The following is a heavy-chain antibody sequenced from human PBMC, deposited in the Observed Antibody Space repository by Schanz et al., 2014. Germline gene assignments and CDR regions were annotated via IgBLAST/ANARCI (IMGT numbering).Heavy chain of an antibody. Sequence: QVLLQESGPGVVKPSGTLSLTCAVSGGSIISSTWWGWVRQPPGKGLEWIGEIYHNGDTSFNPSLKSRATMSVDKYKKEFSLRLTSLTAADTALYYCVRGVGAWEQRIFDYWGKGTLVTVSS. CDR2: IYHNGDT. CDR1: GGSIISSTW. V-gene: IGHV4-4*02. D-gene: IGHD1-26*01. J-gene: IGHJ4*02. CDR3: VRGVGAWEQRIFDY.